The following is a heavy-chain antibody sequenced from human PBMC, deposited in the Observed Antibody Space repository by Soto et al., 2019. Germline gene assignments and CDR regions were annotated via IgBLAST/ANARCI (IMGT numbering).Heavy chain of an antibody. D-gene: IGHD4-17*01. V-gene: IGHV1-18*01. J-gene: IGHJ4*02. Sequence: QVQLVQSGAEVKKPGASVKVSCKASGYTFTSYDISWVRQAPGQVLEWMGWISPYKDNTNYAQKIQGRVTMTTDTSTSTAYMELRSLRSDDTAVYYCARFITGDYEFDYWGQGTLVTVSS. CDR2: ISPYKDNT. CDR1: GYTFTSYD. CDR3: ARFITGDYEFDY.